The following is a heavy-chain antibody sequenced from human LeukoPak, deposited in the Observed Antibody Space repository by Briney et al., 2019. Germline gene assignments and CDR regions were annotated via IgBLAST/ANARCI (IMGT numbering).Heavy chain of an antibody. Sequence: PGGSLRLSCAASGFTFSSYWMSWVRQAPGKGLEWVANIKQDGSEKYYVDSVKGRFTISRDNAKNSLYLQMNSLRAEDTAVYYCARDFNYYDSSGYSQNLDYLDYWGQGTLVTVSS. V-gene: IGHV3-7*01. D-gene: IGHD3-22*01. J-gene: IGHJ4*02. CDR1: GFTFSSYW. CDR3: ARDFNYYDSSGYSQNLDYLDY. CDR2: IKQDGSEK.